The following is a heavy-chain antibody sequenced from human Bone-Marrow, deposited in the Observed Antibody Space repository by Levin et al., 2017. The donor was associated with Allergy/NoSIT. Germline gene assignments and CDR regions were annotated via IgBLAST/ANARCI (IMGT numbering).Heavy chain of an antibody. CDR2: ISYTGST. Sequence: SCAASGFPFSDYYWSWIRQAPGKGLEWIGYISYTGSTHFNPSLKSPGFISVDKSKNQLSLNLRFVTAADTAVYFCARDLIPVDFAFDVWGPGTMLTVSS. J-gene: IGHJ3*01. CDR1: GFPFSDYY. V-gene: IGHV4-59*01. D-gene: IGHD3-3*01. CDR3: ARDLIPVDFAFDV.